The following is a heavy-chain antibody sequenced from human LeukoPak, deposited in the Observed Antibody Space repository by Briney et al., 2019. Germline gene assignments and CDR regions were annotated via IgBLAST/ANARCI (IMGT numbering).Heavy chain of an antibody. V-gene: IGHV3-7*03. CDR2: IKQDGSEK. Sequence: PGGSLRLSCAASGFTFSSYWMSWVRPAPGKGREWVANIKQDGSEKYYVDSVKGRFTISRDNAKNSLYLQMNSLRAEDTAVYYCARDPSPNRYGYPAFDYWGQGTLVTVSS. D-gene: IGHD5-18*01. J-gene: IGHJ4*02. CDR3: ARDPSPNRYGYPAFDY. CDR1: GFTFSSYW.